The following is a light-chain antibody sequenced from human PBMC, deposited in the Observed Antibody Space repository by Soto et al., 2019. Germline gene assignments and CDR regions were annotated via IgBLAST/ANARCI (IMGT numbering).Light chain of an antibody. CDR1: SSNIGRNY. CDR3: GTWDINLSVVV. CDR2: DDN. V-gene: IGLV1-51*01. Sequence: QSVLTQPPSASAAPGQKVTISCSGSSSNIGRNYVSWHQQFPGTAPKVLIYDDNHRPSGIPDRFSGSKSGTSATLDITGLQTGDEADYYCGTWDINLSVVVFGGGTKLTVL. J-gene: IGLJ2*01.